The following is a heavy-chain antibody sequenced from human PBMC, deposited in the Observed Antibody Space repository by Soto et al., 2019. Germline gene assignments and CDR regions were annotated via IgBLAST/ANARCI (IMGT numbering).Heavy chain of an antibody. D-gene: IGHD2-15*01. CDR2: ISYDGSNK. CDR1: GFTFSSYA. J-gene: IGHJ4*02. CDR3: ARDPGVVVLDY. V-gene: IGHV3-30-3*01. Sequence: QVQLVESGGGVVQPGRSLRLSCAASGFTFSSYAMHWVRQAPGKGLEWVAVISYDGSNKFYAESVKGRFTISRDNSKNTLYLQMNSLRAEDTAVYYCARDPGVVVLDYWGQGTLVTVSS.